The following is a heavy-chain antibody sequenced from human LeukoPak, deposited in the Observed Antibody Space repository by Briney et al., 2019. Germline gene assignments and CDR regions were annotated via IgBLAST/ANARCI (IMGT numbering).Heavy chain of an antibody. CDR1: GGSFSSSDYY. CDR3: ARHEWGITNAFDI. J-gene: IGHJ3*02. V-gene: IGHV4-39*01. Sequence: SETLSLTCTVSGGSFSSSDYYWGWIRQPPGKGLEWIGSIYYSGATYYNPSLKSRVTISVDTSTKQFSLKLRSVTAADTAVYHCARHEWGITNAFDIWGQGTMVTVSS. CDR2: IYYSGAT. D-gene: IGHD1-14*01.